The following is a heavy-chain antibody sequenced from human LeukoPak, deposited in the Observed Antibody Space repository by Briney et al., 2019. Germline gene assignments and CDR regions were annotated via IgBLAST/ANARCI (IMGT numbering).Heavy chain of an antibody. CDR2: IKQDGSEK. CDR3: ARGTNFGYFDY. CDR1: GFTFSSYW. Sequence: RPGGSLRLSCAASGFTFSSYWMSWVRQAPGKGLEWVANIKQDGSEKYYVDSVKGRFTISRENAKNSLYLQMNSLRAEDTAVYYCARGTNFGYFDYWGQGTLVTVSS. V-gene: IGHV3-7*01. D-gene: IGHD1-7*01. J-gene: IGHJ4*02.